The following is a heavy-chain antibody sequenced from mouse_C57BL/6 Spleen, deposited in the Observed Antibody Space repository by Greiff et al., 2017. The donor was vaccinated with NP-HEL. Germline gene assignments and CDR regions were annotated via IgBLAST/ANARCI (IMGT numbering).Heavy chain of an antibody. V-gene: IGHV1-53*01. CDR1: GYTFTSYW. D-gene: IGHD2-3*01. Sequence: QVQLQQPGTELVKPGASVKLSCKASGYTFTSYWMHWVKQRPGQGLEWIGNINPSNGGTNYNEKFKSKATLTVDKSSSTAYMQLSSLTSEDSAVYYCARYPDFDVYYRPWFAYWGPGTLVTVSA. J-gene: IGHJ3*01. CDR2: INPSNGGT. CDR3: ARYPDFDVYYRPWFAY.